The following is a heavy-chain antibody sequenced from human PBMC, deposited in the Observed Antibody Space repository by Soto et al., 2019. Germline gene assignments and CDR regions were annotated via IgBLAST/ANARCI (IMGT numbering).Heavy chain of an antibody. D-gene: IGHD6-13*01. CDR3: AKDHPPPDGKIAAADPYFDY. CDR1: GFTFSSYA. CDR2: ISGSGGST. V-gene: IGHV3-23*01. Sequence: GGSLRLSCAASGFTFSSYAMSWVRQAPGKGLEWVSAISGSGGSTYYADSVKGRFTISRDNSKNTLYLQMNSLRAEDTAVYYCAKDHPPPDGKIAAADPYFDYWGQGTLVTVSS. J-gene: IGHJ4*02.